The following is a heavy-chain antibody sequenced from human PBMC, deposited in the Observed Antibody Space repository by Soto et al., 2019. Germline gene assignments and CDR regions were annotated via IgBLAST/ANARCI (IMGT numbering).Heavy chain of an antibody. J-gene: IGHJ4*02. Sequence: XGTLCLTFRVSGGSLTSTTYYWAWIRQPPGRGLEWLGSIYYSGSTFYNPSLKSRGTISIDVSKTQFSLKLRAVTAADTAIYYCARQPDFPGIAVSGKGYFDYWVQGTLVTVSS. CDR2: IYYSGST. CDR3: ARQPDFPGIAVSGKGYFDY. CDR1: GGSLTSTTYY. D-gene: IGHD6-19*01. V-gene: IGHV4-39*01.